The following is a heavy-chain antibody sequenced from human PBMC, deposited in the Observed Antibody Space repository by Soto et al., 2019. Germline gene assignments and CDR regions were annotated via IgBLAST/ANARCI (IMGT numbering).Heavy chain of an antibody. CDR1: GGPTGSSTYY. CDR2: IYFIGGT. J-gene: IGHJ5*02. CDR3: ASQTGGYL. D-gene: IGHD7-27*01. V-gene: IGHV4-39*01. Sequence: SGTLSPPATVPGGPTGSSTYYWGWIRHPPGKGVGWIGSIYFIGGTYYNPSLKSRVTISVDTSKNQFSLKLSSVTAADTAVYYCASQTGGYLWGQGTLVTVSS.